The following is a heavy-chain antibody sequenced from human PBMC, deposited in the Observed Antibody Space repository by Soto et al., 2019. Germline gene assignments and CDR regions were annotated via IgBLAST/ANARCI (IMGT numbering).Heavy chain of an antibody. CDR2: MNPQSGDT. V-gene: IGHV1-8*01. CDR1: EYTFTSYD. CDR3: ARVLPESYSDRSGYTKAAFDV. Sequence: QVQLVQSGAEVKKPGASVKVSCRASEYTFTSYDINWVRQAPGQGLEWMGWMNPQSGDTGSAQKFQGRVTMTRNPSINTAYMELSSLRSDDTAVYYCARVLPESYSDRSGYTKAAFDVWGQGTMVSVSS. J-gene: IGHJ3*01. D-gene: IGHD3-22*01.